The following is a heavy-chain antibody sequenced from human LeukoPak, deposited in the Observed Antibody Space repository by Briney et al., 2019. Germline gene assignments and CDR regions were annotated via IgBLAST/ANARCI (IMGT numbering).Heavy chain of an antibody. J-gene: IGHJ4*02. D-gene: IGHD3-22*01. Sequence: SETLSLTCAVYGESFSGYYWSWIRQPPGKGLEWIGEINHSGSTNYNPSLKSRVTISVDTSKNQFSLKLSSVTAADTAVYYCARGATRRGYYYDSSGYSKDSLIDYWGQGTLVTVSS. CDR1: GESFSGYY. V-gene: IGHV4-34*01. CDR2: INHSGST. CDR3: ARGATRRGYYYDSSGYSKDSLIDY.